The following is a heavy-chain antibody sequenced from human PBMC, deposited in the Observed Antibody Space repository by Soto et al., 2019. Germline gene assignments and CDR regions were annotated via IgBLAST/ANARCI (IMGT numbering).Heavy chain of an antibody. CDR3: AKYAYYYDSSGYRDDAFDI. Sequence: EVQLLESGGGLVQPGGSLRLSCVASGFTFSSYAMSWVRQAPGKGLEWVSAISGSGGSTYYADSVKGRFTISRDNSKNTLYLQMNSLRAEDTAVYYCAKYAYYYDSSGYRDDAFDIWGQGTMVTVSS. V-gene: IGHV3-23*01. CDR1: GFTFSSYA. D-gene: IGHD3-22*01. J-gene: IGHJ3*02. CDR2: ISGSGGST.